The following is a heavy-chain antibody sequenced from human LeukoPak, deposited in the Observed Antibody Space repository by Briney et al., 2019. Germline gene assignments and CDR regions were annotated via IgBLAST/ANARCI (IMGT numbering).Heavy chain of an antibody. V-gene: IGHV1-3*01. Sequence: WASVKVSCKASGYTFTNYAMHWVRQAPGQRLEWMGWINAGNGNTKYSQKFQGRVTITRDTSASTAYMELSSLRSEDTAVYYCARVRIVATIFDYWGQGTVVTVSS. CDR1: GYTFTNYA. D-gene: IGHD5-12*01. CDR2: INAGNGNT. CDR3: ARVRIVATIFDY. J-gene: IGHJ4*02.